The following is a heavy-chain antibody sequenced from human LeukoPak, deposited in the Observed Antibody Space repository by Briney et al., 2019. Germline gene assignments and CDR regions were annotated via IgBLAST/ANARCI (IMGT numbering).Heavy chain of an antibody. CDR2: ISGSGAYT. Sequence: GRSLRLSCAASGFTFSSSAMNWVRQAPGKGLEWVSTISGSGAYTYYAGSVKGRFTISRDSSKNTLYLQMNSLRAEDTALYYCVTNWSLDYWGQGTLVTVSS. J-gene: IGHJ4*02. CDR1: GFTFSSSA. V-gene: IGHV3-23*01. CDR3: VTNWSLDY. D-gene: IGHD3-9*01.